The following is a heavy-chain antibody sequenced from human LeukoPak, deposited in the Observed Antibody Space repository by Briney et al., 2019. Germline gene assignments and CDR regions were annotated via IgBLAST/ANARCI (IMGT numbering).Heavy chain of an antibody. CDR1: GFTFSSYG. CDR3: AREGAMTNYFDY. J-gene: IGHJ4*02. Sequence: GGSLRVPCAASGFTFSSYGMHWVRQAPGKGLEWVAVIWYDGSNKYYADSVKGRFTISRDNSKNTLYLQMNSLRAEDTAVYYCAREGAMTNYFDYWGQGTLVTVSS. CDR2: IWYDGSNK. D-gene: IGHD1-26*01. V-gene: IGHV3-33*01.